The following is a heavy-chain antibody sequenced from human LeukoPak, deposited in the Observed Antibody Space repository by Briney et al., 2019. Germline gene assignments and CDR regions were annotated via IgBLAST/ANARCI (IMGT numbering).Heavy chain of an antibody. J-gene: IGHJ3*02. CDR3: ARDPGYCSGGSCYGHDAFDI. Sequence: SETLSLTCAVYGGSFSGYYWSWIRQPPGKGLEWIGEINHSGSTNYNPSLKSRVTISVDTSKNQFSLKLSSVSAADTAVYYCARDPGYCSGGSCYGHDAFDIWGQGTMVTVSS. CDR1: GGSFSGYY. D-gene: IGHD2-15*01. V-gene: IGHV4-34*01. CDR2: INHSGST.